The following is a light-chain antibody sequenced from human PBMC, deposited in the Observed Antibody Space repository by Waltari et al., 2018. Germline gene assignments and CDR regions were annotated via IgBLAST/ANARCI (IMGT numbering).Light chain of an antibody. V-gene: IGLV2-14*01. CDR2: DVS. CDR3: SSYTSSSTWV. CDR1: SSDVGGYNY. J-gene: IGLJ3*02. Sequence: QSALTQPASVSGSPGHSITISCTGTSSDVGGYNYVSWYQQHPDKAPKLMIYDVSKRPSGVSNRFSGSKSGNTASLTISGLQAEDEADYYCSSYTSSSTWVFGGGTKLTVL.